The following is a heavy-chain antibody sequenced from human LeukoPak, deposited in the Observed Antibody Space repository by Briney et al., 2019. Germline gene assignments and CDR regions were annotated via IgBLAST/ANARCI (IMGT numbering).Heavy chain of an antibody. J-gene: IGHJ4*02. CDR2: LSGSGSST. CDR3: AKERDYGPADY. CDR1: GFIFNKHA. V-gene: IGHV3-23*01. Sequence: PGGSLRLSCVASGFIFNKHAMSWVRQAPGKGLEWVSGLSGSGSSTDYADSVKGRFTVSRDNSKNTLFLQMNSLRAEDTAIYYCAKERDYGPADYWGQGTPVTVSS. D-gene: IGHD4/OR15-4a*01.